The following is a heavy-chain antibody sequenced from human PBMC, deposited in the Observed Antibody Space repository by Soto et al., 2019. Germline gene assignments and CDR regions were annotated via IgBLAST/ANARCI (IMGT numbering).Heavy chain of an antibody. J-gene: IGHJ4*02. CDR3: ARVFPDGWVEPGVVRGYLDT. V-gene: IGHV1-69*01. CDR1: ADSFSSYG. D-gene: IGHD3-3*01. Sequence: QVQLVQSGAEVKEPGSAVKVSCKAPADSFSSYGISWVRQAPGQGLEWMGGIIPIFGTTNYAEKFQGRVTIPADESTNTAYMELRSLRSEDTALYYCARVFPDGWVEPGVVRGYLDTWGRGTLVTGSS. CDR2: IIPIFGTT.